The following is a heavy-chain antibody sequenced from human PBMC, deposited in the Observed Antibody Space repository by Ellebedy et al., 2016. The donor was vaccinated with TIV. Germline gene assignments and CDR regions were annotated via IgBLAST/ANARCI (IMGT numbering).Heavy chain of an antibody. D-gene: IGHD5-12*01. CDR3: ARGRGIVATILAY. CDR2: IFPGDSDT. V-gene: IGHV5-51*01. CDR1: GHSFTSYW. J-gene: IGHJ4*02. Sequence: GESLKISCKGSGHSFTSYWIGWVRQMPGKGLEWVGIIFPGDSDTRYSPSFQGQVTISADRSINTAYLQWRSLKASDTAMYYCARGRGIVATILAYWGQGTLVTVSS.